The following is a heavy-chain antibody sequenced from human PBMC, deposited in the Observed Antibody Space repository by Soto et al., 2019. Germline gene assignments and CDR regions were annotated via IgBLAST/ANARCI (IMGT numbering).Heavy chain of an antibody. V-gene: IGHV4-34*01. D-gene: IGHD5-18*01. CDR1: GGSFSGYY. J-gene: IGHJ6*02. CDR2: INHSGST. CDR3: ARARGGGYSYGRTYYYYGMDV. Sequence: SETLSLTCAVYGGSFSGYYWSWIRQPPGKGLEWIGEINHSGSTNYNPSLKSRVTISVDTSKNQFSLKLSSVTAADTAVYYCARARGGGYSYGRTYYYYGMDVWGQGTTITVSS.